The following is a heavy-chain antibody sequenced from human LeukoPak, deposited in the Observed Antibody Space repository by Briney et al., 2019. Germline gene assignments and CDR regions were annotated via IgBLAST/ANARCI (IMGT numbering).Heavy chain of an antibody. CDR1: GYTFTSYD. J-gene: IGHJ6*02. CDR3: ARLYYDFWSGYYDTYYYYGMDV. D-gene: IGHD3-3*01. V-gene: IGHV1-8*01. CDR2: MNPNSGNT. Sequence: ASVKVSCKASGYTFTSYDINWVRQAPGQGLEWMGWMNPNSGNTDYAQKLQGRVTMTRNTSISTAYMELSSLRSEDTAVYYCARLYYDFWSGYYDTYYYYGMDVWGQGTTVTVSS.